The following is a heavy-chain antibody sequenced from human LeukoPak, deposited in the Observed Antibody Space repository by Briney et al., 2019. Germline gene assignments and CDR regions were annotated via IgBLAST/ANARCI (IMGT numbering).Heavy chain of an antibody. D-gene: IGHD6-13*01. J-gene: IGHJ4*02. V-gene: IGHV4-59*01. CDR2: IYYSGST. CDR3: ACGEQQLSYFDY. Sequence: PSETLSLTCTVSGGSISSYYWSWIRQPPGKGLEWIGYIYYSGSTNYNPSLKSRVTISVDTSKNQFSLKLSSVTAADTAVYYCACGEQQLSYFDYWGQGTLVTVSS. CDR1: GGSISSYY.